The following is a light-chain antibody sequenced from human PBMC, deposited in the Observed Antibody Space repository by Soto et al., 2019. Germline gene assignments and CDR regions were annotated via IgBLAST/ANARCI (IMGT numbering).Light chain of an antibody. J-gene: IGKJ4*01. CDR1: QSVSSN. V-gene: IGKV3-15*01. CDR2: GAS. Sequence: EIVMTQSPATLSVSPGERPTLSCRASQSVSSNLAWYQQKPGQPPRLLIYGASTGATGIPARFSGSGSGTEFTLTSSSLQSEDFAGYYCQQYNNWPLTFGGGTKVEIK. CDR3: QQYNNWPLT.